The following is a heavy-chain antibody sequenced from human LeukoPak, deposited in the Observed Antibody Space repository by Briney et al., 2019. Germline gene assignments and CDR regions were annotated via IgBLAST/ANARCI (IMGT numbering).Heavy chain of an antibody. CDR1: GFTFSSYG. CDR2: IRYDGSNK. V-gene: IGHV3-30*02. J-gene: IGHJ4*02. CDR3: ARAYCGGDCYSDTIDY. Sequence: GGSLRLSCAASGFTFSSYGMHWVRQAPGKGLEWVAFIRYDGSNKYYADSVKGRFTISRDNSKNTLYLQMNSLRAEDTAVYYCARAYCGGDCYSDTIDYWGQGTLVTVSS. D-gene: IGHD2-21*01.